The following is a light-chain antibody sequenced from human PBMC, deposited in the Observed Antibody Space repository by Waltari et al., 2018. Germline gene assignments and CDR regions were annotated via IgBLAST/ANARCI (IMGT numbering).Light chain of an antibody. CDR3: QQYNYWPL. J-gene: IGKJ3*01. CDR2: GTS. CDR1: QSAGSD. Sequence: EIVMTQSPATLSVSPGERATLSCRTSQSAGSDLAWYQQKPGQAPRLLIYGTSTRVTGTPARFSGSGSGTEFTLTISSLQSEDFAVYYCQQYNYWPLFGPGTKVEIK. V-gene: IGKV3-15*01.